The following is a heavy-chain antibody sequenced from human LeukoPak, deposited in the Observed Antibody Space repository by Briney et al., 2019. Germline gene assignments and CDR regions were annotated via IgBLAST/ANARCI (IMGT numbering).Heavy chain of an antibody. D-gene: IGHD3-22*01. CDR1: GGSISSHY. CDR3: ARAGDSSGYYYISDAFDI. Sequence: SETLSLTCTVSGGSISSHYWSWIRQPPGKGLEWIGYIYYSGSTNYNPSLKSRVTISVDTSKNQFSLKLSSVTAADTAVYYCARAGDSSGYYYISDAFDIWGQGTMVTVSS. J-gene: IGHJ3*02. V-gene: IGHV4-59*11. CDR2: IYYSGST.